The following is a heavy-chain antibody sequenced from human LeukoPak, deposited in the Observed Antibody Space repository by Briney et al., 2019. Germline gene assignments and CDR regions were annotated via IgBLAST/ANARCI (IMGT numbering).Heavy chain of an antibody. CDR1: GFTFDDYG. D-gene: IGHD6-13*01. CDR2: INWNGGST. CDR3: ARLVTHYYYYYMDV. V-gene: IGHV3-20*04. J-gene: IGHJ6*03. Sequence: GGSLRLSCAASGFTFDDYGMSWVRQAPGKGLEWVSGINWNGGSTGYADSVRGRFTISRDNAKNSLYLQMNSLRAEDTALYYCARLVTHYYYYYMDVWGKGTTVTVSS.